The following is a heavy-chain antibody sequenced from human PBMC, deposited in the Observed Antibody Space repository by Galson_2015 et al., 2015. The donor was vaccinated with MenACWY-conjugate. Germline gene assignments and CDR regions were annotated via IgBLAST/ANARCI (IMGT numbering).Heavy chain of an antibody. V-gene: IGHV3-21*01. D-gene: IGHD6-6*01. CDR3: AKGTIAARPNWFDP. CDR1: GFTFSNYN. CDR2: ISSSSSYI. J-gene: IGHJ5*02. Sequence: SLRLSCAASGFTFSNYNMNWVRQTPGKGLEWVSCISSSSSYIYYADSVKGRFTISRDNAKNSLYLQMNSLRAEDTAVNYCAKGTIAARPNWFDPWGQGTLVTVSS.